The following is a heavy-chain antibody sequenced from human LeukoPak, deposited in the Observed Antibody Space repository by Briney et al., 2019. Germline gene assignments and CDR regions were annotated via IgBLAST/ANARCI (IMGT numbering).Heavy chain of an antibody. V-gene: IGHV4-59*08. CDR1: GGSISSLY. Sequence: SETLSLTCSVSGGSISSLYWSWIRQPPGKGLEWIGYIYYNGGTNYNPSLKSRVTMSVDTSKNQFSLNLSSVTAADTAVYYCARQGRYMAAAGTPNFDYWGQGTLVTVSS. J-gene: IGHJ4*02. CDR2: IYYNGGT. CDR3: ARQGRYMAAAGTPNFDY. D-gene: IGHD6-13*01.